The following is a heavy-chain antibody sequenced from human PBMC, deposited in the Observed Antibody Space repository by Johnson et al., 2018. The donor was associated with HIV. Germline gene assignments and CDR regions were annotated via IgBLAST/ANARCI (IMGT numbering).Heavy chain of an antibody. J-gene: IGHJ3*02. D-gene: IGHD5-18*01. CDR3: TTERLQKVLRAFDI. Sequence: VQLVESGGGLVQPGGSLRLSCAASGFTFSSYWMRWVRQAPGKGLEWVANIKQDGSEKYSVDSVKGRFTISRDNAKNSLFLQMNRLKTEDTAVYYCTTERLQKVLRAFDIWGQGTMVTVSS. V-gene: IGHV3-7*03. CDR2: IKQDGSEK. CDR1: GFTFSSYW.